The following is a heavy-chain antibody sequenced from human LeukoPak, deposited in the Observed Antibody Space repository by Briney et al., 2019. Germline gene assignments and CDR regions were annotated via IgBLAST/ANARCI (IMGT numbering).Heavy chain of an antibody. CDR1: GFTFSSYS. V-gene: IGHV3-21*01. CDR3: ARDEGGQPRNDAFDI. CDR2: ISSRSSNI. J-gene: IGHJ3*02. D-gene: IGHD1-14*01. Sequence: PGGSLRLSCAASGFTFSSYSMNWVRQAPGKGLEWVSSISSRSSNIYHADSVKGRFTISRDNAKNSLYLQMNSLRAEDTAVYYCARDEGGQPRNDAFDIWGQGTMVTASS.